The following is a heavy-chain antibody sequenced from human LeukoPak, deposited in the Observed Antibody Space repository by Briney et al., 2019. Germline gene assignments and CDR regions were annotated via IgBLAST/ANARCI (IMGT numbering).Heavy chain of an antibody. V-gene: IGHV3-66*01. Sequence: GGSLRLSCAASGFTVSTNYMSWGRQAPGKGLEWVSLIYIAGDTHYADSVKGRFTISRDNSKNTRYLQMNSLRAEDTAVYYCVRYPVNSYASSGYSDCWGQGTLVSVSS. CDR3: VRYPVNSYASSGYSDC. CDR2: IYIAGDT. D-gene: IGHD3-22*01. J-gene: IGHJ4*02. CDR1: GFTVSTNY.